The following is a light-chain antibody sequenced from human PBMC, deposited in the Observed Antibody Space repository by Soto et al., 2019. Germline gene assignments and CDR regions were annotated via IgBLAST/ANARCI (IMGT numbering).Light chain of an antibody. J-gene: IGLJ1*01. CDR1: SGDVGGYNY. V-gene: IGLV2-11*01. Sequence: QSALTQPRSMSGSPGQSVTISCTGTSGDVGGYNYVSWYQQHPGKAPKLMIYDVSKRPSGVPDRFSGSKSGNTASLTISGLQPQDEADYYCCSYAGSYTSDVFGTGTKLTVL. CDR3: CSYAGSYTSDV. CDR2: DVS.